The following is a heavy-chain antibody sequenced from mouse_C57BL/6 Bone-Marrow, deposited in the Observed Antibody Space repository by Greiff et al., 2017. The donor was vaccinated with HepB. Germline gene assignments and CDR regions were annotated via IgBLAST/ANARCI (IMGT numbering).Heavy chain of an antibody. CDR1: GYTFTSYW. V-gene: IGHV1-7*01. CDR2: INPSSGYT. J-gene: IGHJ1*03. Sequence: QVQLQQSGAELAKPGASVKLSCKASGYTFTSYWMHWVKQRPGQGLEWIGYINPSSGYTKYNQKFKDKATLTADKSSSTAYMQLSSLTYEDSAVYYCADDSITTAGYFDVWGTGTTVTVSS. D-gene: IGHD1-1*01. CDR3: ADDSITTAGYFDV.